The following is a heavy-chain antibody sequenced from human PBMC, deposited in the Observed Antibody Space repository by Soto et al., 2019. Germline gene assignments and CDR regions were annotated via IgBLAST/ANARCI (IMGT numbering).Heavy chain of an antibody. CDR2: ISGSGGST. J-gene: IGHJ3*02. CDR3: AKLYDFWSGYYRNAFDI. Sequence: GGSLRLSCAASGFTFSSYAMSWVRQAPGKGLEWVSAISGSGGSTYYADSVKGRFTISRDNSKNTLYLQMNSLRAEDTAVYYCAKLYDFWSGYYRNAFDIWGQGTMVTVSS. D-gene: IGHD3-3*01. V-gene: IGHV3-23*01. CDR1: GFTFSSYA.